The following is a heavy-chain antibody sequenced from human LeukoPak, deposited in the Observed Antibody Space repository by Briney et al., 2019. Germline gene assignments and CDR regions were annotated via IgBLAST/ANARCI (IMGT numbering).Heavy chain of an antibody. V-gene: IGHV3-30-3*01. CDR3: ARDKVSSGWPTNFDY. CDR1: GFTFSSYA. Sequence: GGSLRLSCAASGFTFSSYAMHWVRQALGKGLEWVAVISYDGSNKYYADSVKGRFTISRDNSKNTLYLQMNSLRAEDTAVYYCARDKVSSGWPTNFDYWGQGTLVTVSS. D-gene: IGHD6-19*01. CDR2: ISYDGSNK. J-gene: IGHJ4*02.